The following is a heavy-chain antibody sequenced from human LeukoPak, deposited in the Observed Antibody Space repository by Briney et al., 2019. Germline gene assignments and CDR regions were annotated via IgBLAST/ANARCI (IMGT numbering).Heavy chain of an antibody. CDR3: ARDPDSSGLSHFDY. J-gene: IGHJ4*02. D-gene: IGHD6-19*01. CDR2: ISSNGGST. V-gene: IGHV3-64*01. CDR1: GFTFSSYA. Sequence: GGSLRLSCAASGFTFSSYAMHWVRQAPGKGLEYVSAISSNGGSTYYANSVKGRFTISRDNSKNTLYLQMGSLRAEDMAVYYCARDPDSSGLSHFDYWGQGTLVTVSS.